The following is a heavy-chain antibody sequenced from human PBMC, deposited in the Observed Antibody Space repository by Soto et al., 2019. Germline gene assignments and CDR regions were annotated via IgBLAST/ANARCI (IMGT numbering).Heavy chain of an antibody. CDR1: GYTFTGYY. V-gene: IGHV1-2*02. CDR3: ARGNGIDFWSGYYSI. Sequence: ASVKVSCRASGYTFTGYYMHWVRQAPGQGLEWMGWINPNSGGTNYAQKFQGRVTMTRDTSISTAYMELSRLRSDDTAVYYCARGNGIDFWSGYYSIWGQGTPVTVPQ. CDR2: INPNSGGT. J-gene: IGHJ4*02. D-gene: IGHD3-3*01.